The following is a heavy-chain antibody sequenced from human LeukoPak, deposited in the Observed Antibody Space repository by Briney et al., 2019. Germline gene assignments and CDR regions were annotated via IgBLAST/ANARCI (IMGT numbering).Heavy chain of an antibody. J-gene: IGHJ4*02. CDR2: ICYHENT. Sequence: SETLSLTCTVSGGSISSSSDYWGWIRQAPGKGLEWIGSICYHENTYYNSSVKSRVTISVVTSKHEFSLKLNSVTAADTAVYFCARRAYSAAYWKHFHYWGQGTLVTVSS. CDR3: ARRAYSAAYWKHFHY. CDR1: GGSISSSSDY. D-gene: IGHD1-1*01. V-gene: IGHV4-39*01.